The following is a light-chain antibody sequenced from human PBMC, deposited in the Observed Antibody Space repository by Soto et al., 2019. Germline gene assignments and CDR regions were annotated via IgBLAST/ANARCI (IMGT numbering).Light chain of an antibody. CDR1: QSISSW. Sequence: DSQMTQSPSTLSASVEDRVTITCRASQSISSWLAWYQQKPGKTPKLLIYKASTLQSGVPSRFSGSGSGTEFTLAISSLQPDDSATYYCQQYNDNWTFGPGTKV. CDR2: KAS. V-gene: IGKV1-5*03. CDR3: QQYNDNWT. J-gene: IGKJ1*01.